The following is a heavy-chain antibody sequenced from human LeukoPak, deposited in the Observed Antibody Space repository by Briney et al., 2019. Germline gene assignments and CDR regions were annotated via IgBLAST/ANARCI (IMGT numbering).Heavy chain of an antibody. Sequence: SENLSLTCTVSGGFISNSNYYWGWIRQPPGKGLDWIGNIYYTGRTYYNSSLNSRVTISVDASKNQSSLRLTSLTAADTAVYYCVRLYYYDARRPPLWGQGTLVIVSS. J-gene: IGHJ4*02. D-gene: IGHD3-22*01. CDR1: GGFISNSNYY. CDR3: VRLYYYDARRPPL. V-gene: IGHV4-39*01. CDR2: IYYTGRT.